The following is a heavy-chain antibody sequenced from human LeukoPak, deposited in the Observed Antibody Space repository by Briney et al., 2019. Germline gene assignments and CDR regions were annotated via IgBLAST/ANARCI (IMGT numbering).Heavy chain of an antibody. V-gene: IGHV3-30-3*01. CDR1: GFTFSSYA. J-gene: IGHJ6*02. D-gene: IGHD6-13*01. CDR3: ARDLIAAATYYYYYYGMDV. CDR2: ISYDGSNK. Sequence: PGGSLRLSCAASGFTFSSYAMHWVRQAPGKGLEWVAVISYDGSNKYYADSVKGRFTISRDNSKNTLYLQMNSLRAEDTAVYYCARDLIAAATYYYYYYGMDVWGRGTTDTVSS.